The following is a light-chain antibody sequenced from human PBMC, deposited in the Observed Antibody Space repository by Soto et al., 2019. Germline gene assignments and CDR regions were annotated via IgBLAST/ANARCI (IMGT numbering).Light chain of an antibody. CDR3: QKYNTAPFT. J-gene: IGKJ3*01. CDR2: ASS. CDR1: DTISVY. V-gene: IGKV1-27*01. Sequence: DIQMTQSPSSLTASVGDRVTITCRASDTISVYLAWYQHKPGKVPERLIYASSILQSGVPSRFSGSRSDTEFTLTLSSLQPEDVGTYYCQKYNTAPFTFGPGTKVEIK.